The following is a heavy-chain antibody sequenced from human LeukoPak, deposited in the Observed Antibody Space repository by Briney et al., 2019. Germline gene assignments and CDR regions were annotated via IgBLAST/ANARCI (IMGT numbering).Heavy chain of an antibody. J-gene: IGHJ4*02. CDR1: GYTFTGYY. CDR2: INPNSGGT. V-gene: IGHV1-2*02. Sequence: ASVKVSCKASGYTFTGYYMHWVRQAPGQGLEWMGWINPNSGGTNYAQKFQGRVTMTRDTSISTAYMELSRLRSDDTAVYYCARGVDGYNLIFDYWGQGTLVTVSS. D-gene: IGHD5-24*01. CDR3: ARGVDGYNLIFDY.